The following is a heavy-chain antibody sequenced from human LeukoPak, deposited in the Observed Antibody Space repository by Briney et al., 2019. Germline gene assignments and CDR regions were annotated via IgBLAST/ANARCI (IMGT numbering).Heavy chain of an antibody. D-gene: IGHD1-26*01. CDR2: IYYSGST. Sequence: SETLSLTCTVSGGSISTYYWSWIRQPPGKGLEWIGYIYYSGSTNYNPSLKSRVTISVDTSRNQFSLKLSSVTAADTAVYYCARGTLVGAIYNWFDPWGQGTLVTVSS. CDR3: ARGTLVGAIYNWFDP. V-gene: IGHV4-59*01. CDR1: GGSISTYY. J-gene: IGHJ5*02.